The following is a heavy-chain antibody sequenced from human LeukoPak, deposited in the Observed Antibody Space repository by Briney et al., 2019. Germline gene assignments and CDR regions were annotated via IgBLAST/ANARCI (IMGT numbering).Heavy chain of an antibody. CDR3: ARGAGDYVILTGYFSADY. CDR1: GYTFTSYG. CDR2: ISAYNGNT. V-gene: IGHV1-18*01. Sequence: ASVKVSCKASGYTFTSYGISWVRQAPGQGLGWMGWISAYNGNTNYAQKLQGRVTMTTDTSTSTAYMGLWSLRADDTALYYSARGAGDYVILTGYFSADYWGQGTLVTVSS. J-gene: IGHJ4*02. D-gene: IGHD3-9*01.